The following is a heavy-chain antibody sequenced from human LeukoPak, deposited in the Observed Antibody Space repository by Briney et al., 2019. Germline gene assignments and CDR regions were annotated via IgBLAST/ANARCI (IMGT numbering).Heavy chain of an antibody. J-gene: IGHJ3*02. Sequence: SETLSLTCAVSGYSISSGYYWGWIRQPPGKGLEWIGSIYHSGSTYYNPSLKSRVTISVDTSKNQFSLKLSSVTAADTAVYYCARPKVATNDAFDIWGQGTMVTVSS. CDR1: GYSISSGYY. D-gene: IGHD5-24*01. CDR2: IYHSGST. V-gene: IGHV4-38-2*01. CDR3: ARPKVATNDAFDI.